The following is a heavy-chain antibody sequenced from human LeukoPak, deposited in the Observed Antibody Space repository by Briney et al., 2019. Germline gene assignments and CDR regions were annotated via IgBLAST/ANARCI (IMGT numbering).Heavy chain of an antibody. V-gene: IGHV1-69*05. D-gene: IGHD3-10*01. Sequence: SVKVSCKASGGTFSSYAMSWVRQAPGQGLEWMGRIIPIFGTVDFAQKFQGRVMIRTDESTSIVYMGLSSLTPDDTAVYYCARGHLGEIRADQNWFDPWGQGTLVTVSS. J-gene: IGHJ5*02. CDR1: GGTFSSYA. CDR2: IIPIFGTV. CDR3: ARGHLGEIRADQNWFDP.